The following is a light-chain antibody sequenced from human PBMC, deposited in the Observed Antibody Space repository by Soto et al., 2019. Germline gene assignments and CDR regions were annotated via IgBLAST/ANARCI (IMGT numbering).Light chain of an antibody. CDR3: QPYNNWPLT. CDR2: DTS. CDR1: QGFGDT. Sequence: VKRQSPATLSVSPGERATLSCRASQGFGDTLVWYPHKPGQTPRLLISDTSTRATGVPTRFSGSRSGAEFTLTINSLQSEDFAVYYCQPYNNWPLTFGGGTKVDIK. J-gene: IGKJ4*01. V-gene: IGKV3D-15*01.